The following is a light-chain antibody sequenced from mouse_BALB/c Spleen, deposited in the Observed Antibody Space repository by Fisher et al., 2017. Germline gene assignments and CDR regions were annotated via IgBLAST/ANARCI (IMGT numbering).Light chain of an antibody. J-gene: IGKJ4*01. V-gene: IGKV4-68*01. CDR2: LTS. CDR1: SSVSY. Sequence: IVLTQSPALMSASPGEKVTMTCSASSSVSYMYWYQQKPRSSPKPWIYLTSNLASGVPARFSGSGSGTSYSLTISSVEAEDAATYYCQQYSGYPFTFGSGTKLEIK. CDR3: QQYSGYPFT.